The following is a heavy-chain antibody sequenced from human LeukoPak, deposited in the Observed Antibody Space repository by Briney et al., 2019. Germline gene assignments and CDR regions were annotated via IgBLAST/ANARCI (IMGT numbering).Heavy chain of an antibody. CDR2: ISAYNGNT. CDR3: ARFFRSYYYGSGNDY. D-gene: IGHD3-10*01. CDR1: GYTFTSYG. J-gene: IGHJ4*02. Sequence: ASVKVSCKASGYTFTSYGISWVRQAPGQGLEWVGWISAYNGNTNYAQKLQGRVTMTTDTSTSTAYMELRSLRSDDTAVYYCARFFRSYYYGSGNDYWGQGTLVTVSS. V-gene: IGHV1-18*01.